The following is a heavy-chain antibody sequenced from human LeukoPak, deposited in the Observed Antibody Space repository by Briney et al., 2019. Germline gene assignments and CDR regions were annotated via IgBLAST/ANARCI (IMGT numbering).Heavy chain of an antibody. CDR1: GFTFSSYA. CDR3: ARAFSGSYYEGDYFDY. CDR2: ISGSGGST. Sequence: GSLRLSCAASGFTFSSYAMSWVRQAPGKGLEWVSAISGSGGSTYYADSVKGRFTISRDNSKNTLYLQMNSLRAEDTAVYYCARAFSGSYYEGDYFDYWGQGTLVTVSS. J-gene: IGHJ4*02. V-gene: IGHV3-23*01. D-gene: IGHD1-26*01.